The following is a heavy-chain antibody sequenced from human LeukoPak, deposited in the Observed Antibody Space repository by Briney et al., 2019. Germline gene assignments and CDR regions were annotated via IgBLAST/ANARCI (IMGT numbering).Heavy chain of an antibody. D-gene: IGHD1-1*01. Sequence: PSETLSLTCTVSGGSISSYYWSWIRQPPGKGLEWIGYIYYSGSTNYNPSLKSRVTISVDTSKNQFSLKLSSVTAADTAVYYCARGRTNWNDDDAFDIWGQGTMVTVSS. CDR1: GGSISSYY. V-gene: IGHV4-59*01. CDR3: ARGRTNWNDDDAFDI. CDR2: IYYSGST. J-gene: IGHJ3*02.